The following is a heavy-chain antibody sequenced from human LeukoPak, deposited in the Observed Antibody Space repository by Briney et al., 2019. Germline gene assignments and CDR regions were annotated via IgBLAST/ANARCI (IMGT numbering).Heavy chain of an antibody. Sequence: SETLSLTCTVSGGSISSYYWSWLRQPPGKGLEWIGYIYTSGSTNYNPSLKSRVTISVDTSKNQFSLKLSSVTAADTAVYYCARRPELDVWGKGTTVTVSS. CDR2: IYTSGST. D-gene: IGHD1-14*01. V-gene: IGHV4-4*09. CDR3: ARRPELDV. CDR1: GGSISSYY. J-gene: IGHJ6*04.